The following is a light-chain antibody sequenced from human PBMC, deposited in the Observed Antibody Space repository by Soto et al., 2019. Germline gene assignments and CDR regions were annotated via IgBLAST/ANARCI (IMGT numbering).Light chain of an antibody. CDR3: QQYGSSPRT. CDR2: AAS. J-gene: IGKJ1*01. V-gene: IGKV3-20*01. CDR1: QTINYNF. Sequence: ESVFMQCPGTIPNSPGDRVTLFCRASQTINYNFLGWYQQRPGQAPRLLIYAASTRLPGIPDKFSGSGSGTDFSLTISRLEPEDFAVYYCQQYGSSPRTFGLGTKVDIK.